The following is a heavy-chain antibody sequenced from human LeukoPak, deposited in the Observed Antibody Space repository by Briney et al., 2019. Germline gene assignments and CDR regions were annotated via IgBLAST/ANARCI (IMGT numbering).Heavy chain of an antibody. Sequence: GGSLRLSCAASGFTFSSYGMHWVRQAPGKGLEWVAVIWYDGSNKYYADSVKGRFTISRDNSENTLYLQMNGLRAEDTAVYYCAKDRADFWSGYYSGTFDYWGQGTLVTVSS. D-gene: IGHD3-3*01. CDR1: GFTFSSYG. CDR2: IWYDGSNK. V-gene: IGHV3-33*06. CDR3: AKDRADFWSGYYSGTFDY. J-gene: IGHJ4*02.